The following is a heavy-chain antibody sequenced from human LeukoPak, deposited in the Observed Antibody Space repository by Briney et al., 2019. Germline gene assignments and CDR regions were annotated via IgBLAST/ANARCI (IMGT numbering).Heavy chain of an antibody. D-gene: IGHD3-3*01. J-gene: IGHJ4*02. V-gene: IGHV4-4*07. Sequence: SETLSLTCTVSGGSISSYYWSWSRQPAGKGLEWIGRIYTSGSTNYNPSLKSRVTMSVDTSKNQFSLKLSSVTAADTAVYYCARSSYYDFWSGAYYFDYWGQGTLVTVSS. CDR1: GGSISSYY. CDR2: IYTSGST. CDR3: ARSSYYDFWSGAYYFDY.